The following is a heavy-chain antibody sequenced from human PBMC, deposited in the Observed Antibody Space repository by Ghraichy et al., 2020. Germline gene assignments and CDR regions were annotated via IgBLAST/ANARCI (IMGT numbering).Heavy chain of an antibody. V-gene: IGHV4-34*01. J-gene: IGHJ6*03. D-gene: IGHD3-10*01. CDR1: GGSFSGYY. CDR2: INHSGST. CDR3: ARGSAYYYGSGSYSRWGYYYYMDV. Sequence: SETLSLTCAVYGGSFSGYYWSWIRQPPGKGLEWIGEINHSGSTNYNPSLKSRVTISVDTSKNQFSLKLSSVTAADTAVYYCARGSAYYYGSGSYSRWGYYYYMDVWGKGTTVTVSS.